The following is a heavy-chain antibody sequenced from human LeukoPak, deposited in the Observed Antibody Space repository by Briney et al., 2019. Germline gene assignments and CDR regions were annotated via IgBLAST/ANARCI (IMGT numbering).Heavy chain of an antibody. CDR1: GFTFSSYA. V-gene: IGHV3-23*01. CDR2: ISGSGGST. CDR3: AKVMYYDFWSGYLYFDY. D-gene: IGHD3-3*01. Sequence: GGSLRLSCAASGFTFSSYAMSWVRQAPGKGLEWVSAISGSGGSTYYADSVKGRFTISRDNSKNPLYLQMNSLRAEDTAVYYCAKVMYYDFWSGYLYFDYWGQGTLVTVSS. J-gene: IGHJ4*02.